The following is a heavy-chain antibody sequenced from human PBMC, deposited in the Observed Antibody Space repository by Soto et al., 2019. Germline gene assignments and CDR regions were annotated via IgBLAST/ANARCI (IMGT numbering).Heavy chain of an antibody. CDR2: ISAYDGKT. D-gene: IGHD3-3*01. J-gene: IGHJ5*02. V-gene: IGHV1-18*01. CDR3: ARDPHEFWTSYWFDP. Sequence: ASVKVSCKTSCYTFNTYAINWVRQAPGQGLELMGWISAYDGKTTYAEKFQGRVTLTTDTSTSTAYMELRSLRSDDTAIYYCARDPHEFWTSYWFDPWGQGTPVTVSS. CDR1: CYTFNTYA.